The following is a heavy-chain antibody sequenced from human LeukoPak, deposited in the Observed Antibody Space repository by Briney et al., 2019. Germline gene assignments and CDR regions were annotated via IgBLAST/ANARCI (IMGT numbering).Heavy chain of an antibody. CDR3: AKGSLGSMTTVTHYFDC. Sequence: GGSLRLSCAASGFTFSSYAMSWVRQAPGKGLEWVSAISTSGGSTYYADSVKGRFTISRDNSKNTLYLQMNSLRAEDTAVYYCAKGSLGSMTTVTHYFDCWVQGTLVTVSS. CDR2: ISTSGGST. J-gene: IGHJ4*02. D-gene: IGHD4-17*01. CDR1: GFTFSSYA. V-gene: IGHV3-23*01.